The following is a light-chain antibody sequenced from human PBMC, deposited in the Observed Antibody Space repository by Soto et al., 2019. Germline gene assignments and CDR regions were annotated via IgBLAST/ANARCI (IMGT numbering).Light chain of an antibody. V-gene: IGKV1-39*01. CDR1: QTIRTY. J-gene: IGKJ4*02. CDR3: QQSFTTPLT. CDR2: AAS. Sequence: DIQMTQSPSSLSASVGDRITITCRASQTIRTYLNWYQQKPGKAPRLLIYAASSLESGVPSRFSGSGSGTDFTLTISSLQPEDSATYSCQQSFTTPLTFGGGTK.